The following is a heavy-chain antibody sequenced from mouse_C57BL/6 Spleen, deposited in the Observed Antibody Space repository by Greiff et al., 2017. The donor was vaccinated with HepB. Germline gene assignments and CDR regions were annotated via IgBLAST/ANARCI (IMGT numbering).Heavy chain of an antibody. D-gene: IGHD2-1*01. J-gene: IGHJ3*01. CDR3: AREDGIFAY. V-gene: IGHV3-6*01. Sequence: EVQLVESGPGLVKPSQSLSLTCSVTGYSITSGYYWNWIRQFPGNKLEWMGYISYDGSNNYNPSLKNRISITRDTSKNQFFLKLNSVTTEDTATYYCAREDGIFAYWGQGTLVTVSA. CDR1: GYSITSGYY. CDR2: ISYDGSN.